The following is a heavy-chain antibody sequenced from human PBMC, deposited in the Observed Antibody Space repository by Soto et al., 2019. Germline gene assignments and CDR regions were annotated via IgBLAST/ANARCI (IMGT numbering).Heavy chain of an antibody. V-gene: IGHV3-23*01. CDR1: GFTFGGYA. Sequence: EVQLLESGGDLVQPGGSLRLSCAASGFTFGGYAMSWVRQAPGKGLEWVSATSYNGGATYYADSVKGRFTISRDNSKNTLYLQMNSLRAEDTAIYYCAKILSSSSTGYWGQGTLVSVSP. CDR3: AKILSSSSTGY. J-gene: IGHJ4*02. CDR2: TSYNGGAT. D-gene: IGHD2-8*02.